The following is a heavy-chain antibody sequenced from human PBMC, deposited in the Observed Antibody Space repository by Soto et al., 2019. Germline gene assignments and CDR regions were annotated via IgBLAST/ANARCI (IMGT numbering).Heavy chain of an antibody. D-gene: IGHD6-13*01. J-gene: IGHJ4*02. Sequence: EVQLLESGGDLIQPGGSLRLSCVASGLTFGSRAMSWVRQSPGEGLEWVSTITDTGGDAKYADSVRGRFAISRDNSKNTLYLQMNSLRAEDTAVYYCAKDGVAAAGKVDYWGQGTLVTVSS. CDR3: AKDGVAAAGKVDY. V-gene: IGHV3-23*01. CDR1: GLTFGSRA. CDR2: ITDTGGDA.